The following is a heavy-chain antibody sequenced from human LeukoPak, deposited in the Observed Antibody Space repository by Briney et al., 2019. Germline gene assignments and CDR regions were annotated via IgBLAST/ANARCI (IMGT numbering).Heavy chain of an antibody. D-gene: IGHD6-19*01. CDR1: GGSISSGSYY. V-gene: IGHV4-61*02. CDR3: ARAWDSSGWYGY. J-gene: IGHJ4*02. Sequence: SETLSLTCTVSGGSISSGSYYWSWIRQPAGKGLEWIGRIYTSGSTNYNPSLKSRVTISVDTSKNQFSLKLSSVTAADTAVYYCARAWDSSGWYGYWGQGTLVTVSS. CDR2: IYTSGST.